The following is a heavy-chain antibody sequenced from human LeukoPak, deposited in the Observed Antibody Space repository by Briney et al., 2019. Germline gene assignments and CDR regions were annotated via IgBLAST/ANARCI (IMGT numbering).Heavy chain of an antibody. V-gene: IGHV3-21*01. Sequence: PGGSLRLSCAASGFTFSSYSMNWVRQAPGKGLEWVSSISSSSSYIYYADSVKGRFTISRDNAKNSLYLQMNSLRAEDTAVYYCARDLKDTIWSYDSSGLDYWGQGTLVTVSS. J-gene: IGHJ4*02. CDR3: ARDLKDTIWSYDSSGLDY. D-gene: IGHD3-22*01. CDR1: GFTFSSYS. CDR2: ISSSSSYI.